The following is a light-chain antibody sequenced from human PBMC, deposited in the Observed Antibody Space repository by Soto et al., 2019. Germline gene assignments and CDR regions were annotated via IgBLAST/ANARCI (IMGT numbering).Light chain of an antibody. V-gene: IGKV1-39*01. CDR3: QQTYTSRWT. CDR1: QTIDTS. Sequence: DIQMTQSPSSLSASVGDRITITCRASQTIDTSLNWYQQKPGKAPKLVIYAATNLQSGVPSRFSGSGSGTDFTLAISSLQPEDFATYSCQQTYTSRWTFGQGTKVEIK. J-gene: IGKJ1*01. CDR2: AAT.